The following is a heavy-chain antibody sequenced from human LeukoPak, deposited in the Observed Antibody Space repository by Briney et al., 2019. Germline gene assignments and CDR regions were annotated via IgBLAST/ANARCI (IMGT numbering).Heavy chain of an antibody. J-gene: IGHJ4*02. CDR2: INPNSGGT. CDR1: GYSFTAYY. D-gene: IGHD3-10*01. V-gene: IGHV1-2*02. CDR3: ARAYGSGSSYHPDY. Sequence: ASVKVSCKASGYSFTAYYMHWVRQAPGQGLEYMGWINPNSGGTNSSQKFQDRVTLTRDTSISTAYMELSSPTSDDTAVYYCARAYGSGSSYHPDYWGQGTLVTVSS.